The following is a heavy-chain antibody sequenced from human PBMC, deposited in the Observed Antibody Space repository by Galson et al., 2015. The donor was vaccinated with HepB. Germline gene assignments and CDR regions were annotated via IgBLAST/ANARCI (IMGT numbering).Heavy chain of an antibody. CDR2: IYSGGST. Sequence: SLRLSCAASGFTVSSNYMSWVRQAPGKGLEWVSVIYSGGSTYYADSVKGRFTISRDNSKNTLYLQMNSLRAEDTAVYYCASLGTYYYDSSGPTDAFDIWGQGTMVTVSS. D-gene: IGHD3-22*01. J-gene: IGHJ3*02. CDR1: GFTVSSNY. CDR3: ASLGTYYYDSSGPTDAFDI. V-gene: IGHV3-53*01.